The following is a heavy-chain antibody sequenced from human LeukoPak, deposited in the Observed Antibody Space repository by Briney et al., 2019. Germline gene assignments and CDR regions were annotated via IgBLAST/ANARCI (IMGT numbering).Heavy chain of an antibody. Sequence: GGSLRLSRAASGFTFSSYWMHWVRQAPGKGLVWVSRISSDGSSTSYAGSVKGRFTISRDNAKNTLYLQMDSLRAEDTAVYYCAKGASSGYSSDYWGQGTLVTVSS. D-gene: IGHD3-22*01. J-gene: IGHJ4*02. CDR2: ISSDGSST. CDR3: AKGASSGYSSDY. V-gene: IGHV3-74*01. CDR1: GFTFSSYW.